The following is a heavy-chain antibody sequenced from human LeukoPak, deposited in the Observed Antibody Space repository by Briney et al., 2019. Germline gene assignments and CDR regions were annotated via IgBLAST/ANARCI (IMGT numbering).Heavy chain of an antibody. Sequence: SETLSLTCTVSGGSISSYYWSWIRQPPGKGLQWIGYINYSGSTNYNPSLLSRVTISVDTSKNQFSLKLSSVTAADTAVFYCTKVGPTGAFDIWGQGTMVTVSS. D-gene: IGHD1-26*01. J-gene: IGHJ3*02. CDR2: INYSGST. V-gene: IGHV4-59*01. CDR3: TKVGPTGAFDI. CDR1: GGSISSYY.